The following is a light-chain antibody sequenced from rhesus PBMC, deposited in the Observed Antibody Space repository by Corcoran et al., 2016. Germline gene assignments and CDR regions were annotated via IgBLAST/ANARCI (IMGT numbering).Light chain of an antibody. Sequence: EIVLTQSPATLAWSPGEKATLSCRASQSISSVLAWYQQKQGQAPSLLIYGASSRATGISDRFSGRGSGTDFTLPLSSLEAEDVGVYFFLETSNWPQLTFGVGAKVDIK. J-gene: IGKJ4*01. CDR1: QSISSV. V-gene: IGKV3-24*04. CDR2: GAS. CDR3: LETSNWPQLT.